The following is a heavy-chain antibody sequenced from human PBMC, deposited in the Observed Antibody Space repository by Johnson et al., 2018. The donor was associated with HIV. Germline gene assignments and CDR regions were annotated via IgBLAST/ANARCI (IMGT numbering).Heavy chain of an antibody. Sequence: QVQLVESGGGVVQPGRSLRLSCAASGFSFSNYAMDWVRQAPGKGLEWVAVISSDGSNKNYADSVKGRFTISRENAKHTLYLQMNSLRAEDTAVYYCAKDGLRGGSYLDAFDIWGQGTMVTVSS. V-gene: IGHV3-30*18. J-gene: IGHJ3*02. CDR2: ISSDGSNK. CDR3: AKDGLRGGSYLDAFDI. D-gene: IGHD1-26*01. CDR1: GFSFSNYA.